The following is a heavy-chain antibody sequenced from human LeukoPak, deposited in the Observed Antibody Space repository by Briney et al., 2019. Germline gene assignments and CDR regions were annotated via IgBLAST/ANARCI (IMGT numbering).Heavy chain of an antibody. CDR3: AKDFGSGSYYLEYFQH. CDR1: RFTFSSYG. J-gene: IGHJ1*01. V-gene: IGHV3-30*18. CDR2: ISYDGSNK. D-gene: IGHD3-10*01. Sequence: PGRSLRLSCAASRFTFSSYGMHWVRQAPGKGLEWVAVISYDGSNKYYADSVKGRFTISRDNSKNTLYLQMNSLRAEDTAVYYCAKDFGSGSYYLEYFQHWGQGTLVTVSS.